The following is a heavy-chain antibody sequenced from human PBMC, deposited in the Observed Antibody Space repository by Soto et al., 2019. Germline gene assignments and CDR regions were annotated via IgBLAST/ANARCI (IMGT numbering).Heavy chain of an antibody. CDR2: INHSGST. V-gene: IGHV4-34*01. Sequence: PSETLSLTCAVYGGSFSGYYWSWIRQPPGKGLEWIGEINHSGSTNYNPSLKSRVTISVDTSKNQFSLKLSSVTAADTAVYYCARLLPRYYGSGSYSDDYWGQGTLVTVS. D-gene: IGHD3-10*01. J-gene: IGHJ4*02. CDR1: GGSFSGYY. CDR3: ARLLPRYYGSGSYSDDY.